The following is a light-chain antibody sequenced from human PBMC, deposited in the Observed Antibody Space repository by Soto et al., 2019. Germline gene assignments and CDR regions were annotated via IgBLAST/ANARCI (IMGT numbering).Light chain of an antibody. CDR2: GAS. Sequence: EIVLTQSPGTLSLSPGERATLSCRASQSVISSYLAWYQPKRGQAPRLLICGASSRATGIPDRFCGSGCGTGLTLTISRLEPEDFAVYYCLQYGSGWTFGQGTKV. CDR3: LQYGSGWT. J-gene: IGKJ1*01. V-gene: IGKV3-20*01. CDR1: QSVISSY.